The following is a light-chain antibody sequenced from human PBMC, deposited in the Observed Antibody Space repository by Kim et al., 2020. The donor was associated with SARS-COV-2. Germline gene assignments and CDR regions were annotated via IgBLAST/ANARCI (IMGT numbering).Light chain of an antibody. CDR3: QQYDDLPLT. J-gene: IGKJ4*01. Sequence: ASLGDRVTITCQASRDIINYLNWYQQKPGKAPMRLIYDTSNLEPGVPSRFSGSGSGTDFTFTISSLQPEDVATYYCQQYDDLPLTFGGGTKVDIK. V-gene: IGKV1-33*01. CDR2: DTS. CDR1: RDIINY.